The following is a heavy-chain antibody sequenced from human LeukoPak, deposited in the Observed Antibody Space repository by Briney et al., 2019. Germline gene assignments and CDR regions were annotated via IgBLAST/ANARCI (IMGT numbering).Heavy chain of an antibody. CDR2: ISAYNGNT. CDR1: GYTFTSYG. D-gene: IGHD6-13*01. CDR3: ARVEGIAAAGTSFDY. V-gene: IGHV1-18*01. Sequence: RASVKVSCKASGYTFTSYGISWVRQAPGQGLEWMGWISAYNGNTNYAQKLQGRVTMTTDTSTSTAYMEQRSLRSDDTAVYYCARVEGIAAAGTSFDYWGQGTLVTVSS. J-gene: IGHJ4*02.